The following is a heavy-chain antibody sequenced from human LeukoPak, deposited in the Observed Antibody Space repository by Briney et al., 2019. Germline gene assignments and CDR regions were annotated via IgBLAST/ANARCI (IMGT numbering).Heavy chain of an antibody. Sequence: ASVKVSCKASGYSFTSYYMHWVRQAPGQGLEWMGFINPSGSSAAYAQKFQGRLTMTRDMFTSTDYMELTSLTSDDTAVYYCARGGSSGWSYYYYYYMDVWGKGTTVTVSS. CDR1: GYSFTSYY. CDR2: INPSGSSA. D-gene: IGHD6-19*01. J-gene: IGHJ6*03. CDR3: ARGGSSGWSYYYYYYMDV. V-gene: IGHV1-46*01.